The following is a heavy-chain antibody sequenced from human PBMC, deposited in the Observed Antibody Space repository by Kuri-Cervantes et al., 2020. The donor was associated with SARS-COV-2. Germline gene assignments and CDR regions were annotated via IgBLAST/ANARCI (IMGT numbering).Heavy chain of an antibody. CDR2: INPKTGGA. J-gene: IGHJ3*02. Sequence: ASVKVSCKASGYTFSDYYIHWVRQAPGQGLEWMGWINPKTGGAKYAQKLQGRVTMTRDTSISTACMELSRLRSDDTAVYYCARVWALYCSSTSCYTFAFDIWGQGTMVTVSS. V-gene: IGHV1-2*02. CDR1: GYTFSDYY. CDR3: ARVWALYCSSTSCYTFAFDI. D-gene: IGHD2-2*02.